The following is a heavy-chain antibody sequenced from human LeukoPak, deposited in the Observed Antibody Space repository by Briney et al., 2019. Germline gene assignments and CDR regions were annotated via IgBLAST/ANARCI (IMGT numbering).Heavy chain of an antibody. V-gene: IGHV1-18*01. CDR2: ISGYDGRT. CDR3: ARDWNYRGLDV. Sequence: ASVKVSCKASGYTFTSSGISWVRQAPGQGLEWMAWISGYDGRTNYAQKFQDRVIMTTDTSTSTAYMELRSLRPDDTAVYYCARDWNYRGLDVWGQGTTVTVSS. J-gene: IGHJ6*02. CDR1: GYTFTSSG. D-gene: IGHD1-7*01.